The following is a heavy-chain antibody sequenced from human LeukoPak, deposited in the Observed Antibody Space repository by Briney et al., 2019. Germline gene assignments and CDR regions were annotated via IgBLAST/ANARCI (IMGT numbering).Heavy chain of an antibody. D-gene: IGHD5-18*01. CDR3: ARVTANENYYYYMDV. J-gene: IGHJ6*03. V-gene: IGHV1-8*03. Sequence: WXRXXXXQXXXXXXWMNPKMGNTVYAQKVQGRVTITRNTSISTAYMEMSSLRSEDTAVYYCARVTANENYYYYMDVWGKGTTVTVSS. CDR2: MNPKMGNT.